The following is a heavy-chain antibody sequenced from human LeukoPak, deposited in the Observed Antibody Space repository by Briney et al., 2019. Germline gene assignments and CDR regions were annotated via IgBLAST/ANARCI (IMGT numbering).Heavy chain of an antibody. Sequence: GGSLRLSCAASGFTFSSYEMNWVRQAPGKGLEWVSYISSSGSTIYYADSVKGRFIISRDNAKNSLYLQMTSLRAEDTALYYCAKDPYSSNWFPNWFDPWGQGTLVTVSS. D-gene: IGHD6-13*01. CDR1: GFTFSSYE. J-gene: IGHJ5*02. CDR3: AKDPYSSNWFPNWFDP. CDR2: ISSSGSTI. V-gene: IGHV3-48*03.